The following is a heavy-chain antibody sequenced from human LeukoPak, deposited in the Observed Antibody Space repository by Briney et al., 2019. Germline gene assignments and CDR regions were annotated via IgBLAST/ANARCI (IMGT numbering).Heavy chain of an antibody. CDR1: GFTFSSYA. CDR3: ARDGATPIVATIGWFDP. J-gene: IGHJ5*02. CDR2: ISGSGGST. V-gene: IGHV3-23*01. D-gene: IGHD5-12*01. Sequence: PGGSLRLSCAASGFTFSSYAMSWVRQAPGKGLEWVSAISGSGGSTYYADSVKGRFTISRDNSKNTLYLQMNSLRAEDTAVYYCARDGATPIVATIGWFDPWGQGTLVTVSS.